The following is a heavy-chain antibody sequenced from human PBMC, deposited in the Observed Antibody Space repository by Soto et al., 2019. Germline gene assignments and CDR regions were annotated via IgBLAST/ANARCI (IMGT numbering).Heavy chain of an antibody. CDR2: ISYDGRHK. CDR3: AIDRENYLIANWFDP. D-gene: IGHD3-16*02. CDR1: GFTFSRDA. J-gene: IGHJ5*02. Sequence: QVQLVESGGGVVQPGMSLKLSCVASGFTFSRDAMHWVRQLPDKGLDWVAVISYDGRHKYNADSVKSRFTISRDNSKNAVFVQMNSLRPEDTAEYYCAIDRENYLIANWFDPWGLGTLVTVSS. V-gene: IGHV3-30*04.